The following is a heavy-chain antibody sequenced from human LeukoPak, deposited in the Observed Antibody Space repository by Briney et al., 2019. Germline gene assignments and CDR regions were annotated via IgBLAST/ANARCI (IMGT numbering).Heavy chain of an antibody. D-gene: IGHD5-12*01. CDR3: AREGDPGSGYNYGNWLDP. CDR1: GGSIKTNY. J-gene: IGHJ5*02. V-gene: IGHV4-59*01. CDR2: GYYRGST. Sequence: PSETLSLTCTVSGGSIKTNYWSWIRQPPGKGLEWIGYGYYRGSTNYNPSLKSRVTISVDTSKNQFSLKLNSVTTADTAVYYCAREGDPGSGYNYGNWLDPWGQGTLVTVSS.